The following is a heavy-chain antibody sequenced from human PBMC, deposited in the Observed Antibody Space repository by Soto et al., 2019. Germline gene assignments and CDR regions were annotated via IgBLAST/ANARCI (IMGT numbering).Heavy chain of an antibody. CDR1: GGSISSSSYY. D-gene: IGHD2-15*01. Sequence: LSLTCTVSGGSISSSSYYWGWIRQPPGKGLEWIGSIYYSGSTYYNPSLKSRVTISVDTSKNQFSLKLSSVTAADTAVYYCARLGVAEGFPYYFDYRAQGTLVTVSS. CDR3: ARLGVAEGFPYYFDY. CDR2: IYYSGST. V-gene: IGHV4-39*01. J-gene: IGHJ4*02.